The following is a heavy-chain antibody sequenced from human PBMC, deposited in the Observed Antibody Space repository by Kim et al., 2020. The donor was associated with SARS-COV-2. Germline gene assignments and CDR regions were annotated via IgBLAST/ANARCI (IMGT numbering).Heavy chain of an antibody. CDR1: GFTFSSYS. D-gene: IGHD6-13*01. CDR2: ISSSSSTI. CDR3: ARGPNSGSSWYRSDYYYYGMDV. J-gene: IGHJ6*02. V-gene: IGHV3-48*02. Sequence: GGSLRLSCAASGFTFSSYSMNWVRQAPGKGLEWVSYISSSSSTIYYADSVKGRFTISRDNAKNSLYLQMNSLRDEDTAVYYCARGPNSGSSWYRSDYYYYGMDVWGQGTTVTVSS.